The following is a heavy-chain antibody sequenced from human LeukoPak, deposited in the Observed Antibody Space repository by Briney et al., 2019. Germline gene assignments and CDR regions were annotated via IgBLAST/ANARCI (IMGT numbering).Heavy chain of an antibody. CDR1: GGSLSGHY. Sequence: LETLSLTCTVSGGSLSGHYWSWIRQPPGKRLEWIGYVSYTERTKYNPSLQSRVTISIDTSKNQFSLKLTSVTSADTAVYSCARLLDNDISGDPDTFDVWGQGTTVIVSS. J-gene: IGHJ3*01. D-gene: IGHD3-22*01. V-gene: IGHV4-59*11. CDR2: VSYTERT. CDR3: ARLLDNDISGDPDTFDV.